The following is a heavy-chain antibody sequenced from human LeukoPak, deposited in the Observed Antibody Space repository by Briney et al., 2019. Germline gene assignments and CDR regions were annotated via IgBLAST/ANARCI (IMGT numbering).Heavy chain of an antibody. J-gene: IGHJ4*02. D-gene: IGHD5-24*01. V-gene: IGHV3-23*01. CDR1: GLTYSSYA. Sequence: GGPLRLSCAASGLTYSSYAMSGVRQAPGKGREWVSVISGSGDRTYYADSVKGRFTISRDNSKNTLYLQMNSLRAEDPAVYCCAKSGYNRFDYWGQGTLVTVSS. CDR2: ISGSGDRT. CDR3: AKSGYNRFDY.